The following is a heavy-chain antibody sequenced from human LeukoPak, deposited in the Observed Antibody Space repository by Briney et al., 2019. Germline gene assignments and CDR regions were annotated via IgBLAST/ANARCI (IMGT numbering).Heavy chain of an antibody. D-gene: IGHD2-15*01. CDR3: ARGSRCSGGSCYAYYYYYMDV. J-gene: IGHJ6*03. CDR2: IYYSGST. V-gene: IGHV4-59*11. Sequence: SETLSLTCTVSGGSISSHYWSWIRKPPGKGLEWIGYIYYSGSTNYNPSLKSRVTISVDTSKNQFPLKLSSVTAADTAVYYCARGSRCSGGSCYAYYYYYMDVWGKGTTVTVSS. CDR1: GGSISSHY.